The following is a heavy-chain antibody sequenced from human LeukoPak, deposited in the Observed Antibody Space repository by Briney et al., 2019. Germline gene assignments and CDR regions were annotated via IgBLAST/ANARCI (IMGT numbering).Heavy chain of an antibody. D-gene: IGHD3-10*01. Sequence: PSETLSLTCTVSGGSISTSSYYWGWVRQPPGKGLEWIGNIFYSGSTYYSPSLKSRVTISVDTSKNQFSLKLSSVTAADTAVYYCASIWFEKYNWFDPWGQGTLVTVSS. J-gene: IGHJ5*02. V-gene: IGHV4-39*07. CDR2: IFYSGST. CDR3: ASIWFEKYNWFDP. CDR1: GGSISTSSYY.